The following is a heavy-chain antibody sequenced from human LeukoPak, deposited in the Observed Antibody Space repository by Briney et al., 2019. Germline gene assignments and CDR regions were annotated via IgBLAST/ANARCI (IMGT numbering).Heavy chain of an antibody. Sequence: VASVKVSCKASGGTFSSYAISWVRQAPGQGLEWMGRIIPIFGTANYAQKFQGRVTITTDESTSTAYMELSSLRSEDTAEYYCARDGEVVAATYYYYYVDVWGKGTTVTVSS. J-gene: IGHJ6*03. V-gene: IGHV1-69*05. CDR1: GGTFSSYA. D-gene: IGHD2-15*01. CDR2: IIPIFGTA. CDR3: ARDGEVVAATYYYYYVDV.